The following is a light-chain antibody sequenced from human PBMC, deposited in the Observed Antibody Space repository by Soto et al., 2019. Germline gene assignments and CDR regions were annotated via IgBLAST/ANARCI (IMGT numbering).Light chain of an antibody. V-gene: IGKV3-11*01. Sequence: ETVLTQSPATLSSSPGERVTLSCRASQSVTTYLAWYQHKPGQAPRLLIYDASHRATGISARFSGSGSGTDFTLTISSLQPEDVATYYCQKYNSAPWTFGQGTKVDI. CDR1: QSVTTY. CDR3: QKYNSAPWT. J-gene: IGKJ1*01. CDR2: DAS.